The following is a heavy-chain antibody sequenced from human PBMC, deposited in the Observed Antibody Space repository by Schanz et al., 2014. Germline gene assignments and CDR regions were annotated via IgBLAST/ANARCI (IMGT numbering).Heavy chain of an antibody. CDR1: GGTFSDYY. CDR2: INPNTGGT. CDR3: ARDDRAYYYGMDV. V-gene: IGHV1-2*04. J-gene: IGHJ6*02. Sequence: QVQLVQSGAEVKKPGPSVKVSCTASGGTFSDYYIHWVRQAPGQGLEWMGWINPNTGGTNFAQKFQGWVTVTRDTSISTVYMELSRVTYEDTAVYYCARDDRAYYYGMDVWGQGTTVTVSS. D-gene: IGHD3-22*01.